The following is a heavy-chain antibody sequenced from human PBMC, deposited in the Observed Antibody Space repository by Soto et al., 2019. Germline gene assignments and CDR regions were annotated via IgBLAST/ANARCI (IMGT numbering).Heavy chain of an antibody. CDR1: GVSISSTSYY. V-gene: IGHV4-39*01. Sequence: PSETLSLTCTVSGVSISSTSYYWGWIRQPPGKGLECIGSMYYTGSTYYNPSLKSRVTISVDTSKNQLSLKLTSVTAADTAVYYCARQYKVGKDWFGPWGQGTVVTVSS. J-gene: IGHJ5*02. CDR2: MYYTGST. D-gene: IGHD1-20*01. CDR3: ARQYKVGKDWFGP.